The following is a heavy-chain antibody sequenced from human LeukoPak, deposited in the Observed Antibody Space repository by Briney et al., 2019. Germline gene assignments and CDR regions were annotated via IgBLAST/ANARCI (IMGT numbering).Heavy chain of an antibody. D-gene: IGHD3-22*01. CDR3: ARFAYYYDTNAFDI. J-gene: IGHJ3*02. Sequence: SETLSLTCTVSGGSISSYYWSWIRQPAGKGLEWIGRIYTSGSTNYNPSLKSRVTMSVDTSKNQFSLKLSSVTAADTAVYYCARFAYYYDTNAFDIWGQGTMVTVSS. CDR1: GGSISSYY. CDR2: IYTSGST. V-gene: IGHV4-4*07.